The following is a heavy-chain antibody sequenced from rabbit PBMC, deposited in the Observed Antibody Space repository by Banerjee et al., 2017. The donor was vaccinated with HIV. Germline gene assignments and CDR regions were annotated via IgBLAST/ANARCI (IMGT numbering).Heavy chain of an antibody. Sequence: QEQLEESGGDLVKPEGSLTLTCTASGFSFSVGHWICWVRQAPGKGLEWIACIGDGSSVNTRYASWAKGRFTISKISSTTVTLQMTSLTVADTATYFCGRLHGGSGGNYGDVWGQGTLVTVS. CDR1: GFSFSVGHW. D-gene: IGHD1-1*01. V-gene: IGHV1S45*01. CDR3: GRLHGGSGGNYGDV. CDR2: IGDGSSVNT. J-gene: IGHJ4*01.